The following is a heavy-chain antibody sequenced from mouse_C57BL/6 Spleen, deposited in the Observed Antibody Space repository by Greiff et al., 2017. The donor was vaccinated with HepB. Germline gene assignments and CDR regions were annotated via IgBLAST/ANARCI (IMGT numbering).Heavy chain of an antibody. CDR2: ISSGSSTI. CDR3: ARGGWYYDYDY. V-gene: IGHV5-17*01. Sequence: VQLKESGGGLVKPGGSLKLSCAASGFTFSDYGMHWVRQAPEKGLEWVAYISSGSSTIYYADTGKGRFTISRDNAKNTLFLQMTSLRSEDTAMYYCARGGWYYDYDYWGQGTTLTVSS. CDR1: GFTFSDYG. J-gene: IGHJ2*01. D-gene: IGHD2-4*01.